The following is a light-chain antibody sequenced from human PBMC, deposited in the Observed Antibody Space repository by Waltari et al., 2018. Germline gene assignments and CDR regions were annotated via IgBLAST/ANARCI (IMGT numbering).Light chain of an antibody. CDR2: SVN. V-gene: IGLV2-14*03. CDR3: SSYTSISTFYV. J-gene: IGLJ1*01. Sequence: QSALTQPASVSGSPGQSITISCTGTSSDVGGYPYVSWYQHHPGTAPKLMIHSVNKRPSGVSNRFAGSKSGNTASLTISGLQAEDEADYYCSSYTSISTFYVFGTGTKVTVL. CDR1: SSDVGGYPY.